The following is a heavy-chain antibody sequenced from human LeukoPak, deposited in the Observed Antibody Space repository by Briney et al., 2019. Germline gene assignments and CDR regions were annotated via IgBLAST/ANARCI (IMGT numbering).Heavy chain of an antibody. D-gene: IGHD2-15*01. J-gene: IGHJ6*03. Sequence: SETLSLTCTVSGDSLSTYYWIRIRQPPGKGLEYIGYVYYTGSTNYNPSLKSRVTISVDTSKNQFSLKLSSVTAADTAVYYCARVNCSGGSCYSEYYYYLDVWGKGTTVTISS. CDR3: ARVNCSGGSCYSEYYYYLDV. CDR1: GDSLSTYY. V-gene: IGHV4-59*12. CDR2: VYYTGST.